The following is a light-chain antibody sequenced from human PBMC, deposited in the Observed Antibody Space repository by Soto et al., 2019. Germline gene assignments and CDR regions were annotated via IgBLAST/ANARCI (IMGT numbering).Light chain of an antibody. CDR3: QQFNSYPFG. CDR1: QGISSA. Sequence: AIQLTQSPSSLSASVGDRVTITCRASQGISSALAWYQQKPGKAPKLLIYDASSLESGVPSRFSGSGSGTYFTLTISSLEPEDFATYYWQQFNSYPFGFGQRTRLEIK. CDR2: DAS. J-gene: IGKJ5*01. V-gene: IGKV1-13*02.